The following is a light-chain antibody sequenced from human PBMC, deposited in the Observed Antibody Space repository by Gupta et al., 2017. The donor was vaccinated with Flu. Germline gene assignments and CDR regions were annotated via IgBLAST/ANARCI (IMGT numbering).Light chain of an antibody. Sequence: PSCLSASVRGRVTITCRASQSISSYLDWYQQKPGKAPKLLIYAASSMESGVPSRFSGSGSGTDFTLTISRLQPEDFATYYCQQSDSTPPTFGQGTKVEIK. CDR3: QQSDSTPPT. J-gene: IGKJ1*01. CDR1: QSISSY. V-gene: IGKV1-39*01. CDR2: AAS.